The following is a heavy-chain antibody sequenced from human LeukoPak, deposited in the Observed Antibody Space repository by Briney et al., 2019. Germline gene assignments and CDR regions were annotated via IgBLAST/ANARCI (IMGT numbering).Heavy chain of an antibody. D-gene: IGHD2-2*03. V-gene: IGHV3-23*01. CDR3: AKGGYFAFET. CDR2: LSGSGGTT. J-gene: IGHJ3*02. Sequence: HSGGSLRLSCAASGFTFSSHAMSWVRQAPGKGLEWVSSLSGSGGTTYHADSVKGRFSISRDNSKNTLYLQMNSLRAEDTAVYYCAKGGYFAFETWGQGAMVAVSS. CDR1: GFTFSSHA.